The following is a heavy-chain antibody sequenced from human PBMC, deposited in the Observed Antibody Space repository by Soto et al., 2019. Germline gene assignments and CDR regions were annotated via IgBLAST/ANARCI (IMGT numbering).Heavy chain of an antibody. D-gene: IGHD5-18*01. J-gene: IGHJ4*02. CDR3: ARDQPGYSYGYGLGY. V-gene: IGHV3-21*01. CDR2: ISSSSSYI. Sequence: EVQLVESGGGLVKPGGSLRLSCAASGFTFSSYSMNWVRQAPGKGLEWVSSISSSSSYIYYADSVKGRFTISRDNAKNSLYLQMNRLSAEATAVYYCARDQPGYSYGYGLGYWGQGTLVTVSS. CDR1: GFTFSSYS.